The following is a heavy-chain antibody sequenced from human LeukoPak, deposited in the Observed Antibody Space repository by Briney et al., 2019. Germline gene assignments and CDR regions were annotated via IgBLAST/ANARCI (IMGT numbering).Heavy chain of an antibody. Sequence: PGGSLRLSCADSGFTFNSYEMNWVRQAPGKGVEWVSGISGSGGSTYYADSVKGRFTISRDNSENTLYLQMNSLRAEDTAIYYCAKELDSTGYFDYWGQGTLVTVSS. J-gene: IGHJ4*02. V-gene: IGHV3-23*01. CDR2: ISGSGGST. CDR1: GFTFNSYE. D-gene: IGHD3-22*01. CDR3: AKELDSTGYFDY.